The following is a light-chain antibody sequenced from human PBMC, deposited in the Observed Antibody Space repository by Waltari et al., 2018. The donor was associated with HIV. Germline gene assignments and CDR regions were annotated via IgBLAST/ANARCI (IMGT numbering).Light chain of an antibody. CDR1: QSILYSSNNRNY. CDR3: QQYDSTPLT. Sequence: DIVMTQSPDSLAVSLGERATINCKSSQSILYSSNNRNYLAWYQPKPGQRPKLLIYWASTRESGVPDRFTGNGSGTDFTLTISSLQAEDVAVYYCQQYDSTPLTFGGWTKVGIK. CDR2: WAS. V-gene: IGKV4-1*01. J-gene: IGKJ4*01.